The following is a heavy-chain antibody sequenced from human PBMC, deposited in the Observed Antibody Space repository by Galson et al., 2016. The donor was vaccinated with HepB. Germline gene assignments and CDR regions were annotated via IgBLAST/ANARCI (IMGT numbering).Heavy chain of an antibody. CDR1: GFTFTNAW. CDR2: SRRKNNNYAT. J-gene: IGHJ4*02. Sequence: SLRLSCAASGFTFTNAWMSWVRQASGKGLEWVGRSRRKNNNYATAYAASVKGRFTISRDDSKNMAFLQMTSLKTEDTAVYYCIYGAESRDYWGQGTAVTVSS. D-gene: IGHD4/OR15-4a*01. CDR3: IYGAESRDY. V-gene: IGHV3-73*01.